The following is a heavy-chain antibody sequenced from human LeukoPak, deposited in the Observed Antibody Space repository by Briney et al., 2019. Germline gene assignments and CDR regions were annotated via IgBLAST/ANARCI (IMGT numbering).Heavy chain of an antibody. V-gene: IGHV1-18*01. CDR1: GYTFTSYG. CDR2: ISAYNGNT. Sequence: GASVKVSCKASGYTFTSYGISWVRQAPGQGLEWMGWISAYNGNTNYAQKLQGRVIMTTDTSTSTAYMELRSLRSDDTAVYYCAAPSPSGSYSYYFDYWGQGTLVTVSS. CDR3: AAPSPSGSYSYYFDY. J-gene: IGHJ4*02. D-gene: IGHD1-26*01.